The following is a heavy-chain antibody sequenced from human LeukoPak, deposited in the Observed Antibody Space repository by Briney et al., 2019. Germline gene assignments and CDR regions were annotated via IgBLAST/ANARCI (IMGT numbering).Heavy chain of an antibody. CDR1: GFTFKNYA. D-gene: IGHD3-10*01. J-gene: IGHJ4*02. CDR2: ISGSGGAT. CDR3: ARGGVDYYGSGTYYLMYYFDY. V-gene: IGHV3-23*01. Sequence: GGSLRLSCATSGFTFKNYAMSWVRQAPGKGLEWVSGISGSGGATYYADSVKGRFTISRDDPHNTLYLQMNSLRAEDTAVYFCARGGVDYYGSGTYYLMYYFDYWGQGALVTVSS.